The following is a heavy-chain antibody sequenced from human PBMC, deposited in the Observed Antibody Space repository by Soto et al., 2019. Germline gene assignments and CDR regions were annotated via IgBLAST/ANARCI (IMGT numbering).Heavy chain of an antibody. D-gene: IGHD3-3*01. CDR3: ATRQATYYDFWSGYWTYSYYGMDV. CDR1: GYTFTSYD. V-gene: IGHV1-8*01. J-gene: IGHJ6*02. Sequence: GASVKVSCKASGYTFTSYDINWVRQATGQGLEWMGWMNPNSGNTGYAQKFQGRVTMTRNTSISTAYMELSSLRSEDTAVYYCATRQATYYDFWSGYWTYSYYGMDVWGQGTTVTVSS. CDR2: MNPNSGNT.